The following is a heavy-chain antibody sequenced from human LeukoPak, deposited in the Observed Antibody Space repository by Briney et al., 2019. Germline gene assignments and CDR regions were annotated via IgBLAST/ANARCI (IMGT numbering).Heavy chain of an antibody. CDR2: MSSSDDGR. Sequence: GGSLRLSCATSGFSFSSYAMSWVRQAPGKGLEWVSAMSSSDDGRYYAASVRGRFTISRDTSRSTLYLQMNSLRAEDAAVYYCAKAPVTSCRGAFCYPFDYWGQGTLVTVSS. J-gene: IGHJ4*02. CDR1: GFSFSSYA. V-gene: IGHV3-23*01. D-gene: IGHD2-15*01. CDR3: AKAPVTSCRGAFCYPFDY.